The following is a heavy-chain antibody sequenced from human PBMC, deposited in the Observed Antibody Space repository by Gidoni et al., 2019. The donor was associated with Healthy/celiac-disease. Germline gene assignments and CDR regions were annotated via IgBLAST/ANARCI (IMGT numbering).Heavy chain of an antibody. CDR1: GYTFTSSY. V-gene: IGHV1-46*01. D-gene: IGHD3-22*01. CDR3: ARVMNYYDSSGYYNYFDY. CDR2: INPSGGST. J-gene: IGHJ4*02. Sequence: QVQLVQSGAEVKKPGASVKVSCKASGYTFTSSYMHWVRQAPGQGLEWMGIINPSGGSTSYAQKFQGRVTMTRDTSTSTVYMELSSLRSEDTAVYYCARVMNYYDSSGYYNYFDYWGQGTLVTVSS.